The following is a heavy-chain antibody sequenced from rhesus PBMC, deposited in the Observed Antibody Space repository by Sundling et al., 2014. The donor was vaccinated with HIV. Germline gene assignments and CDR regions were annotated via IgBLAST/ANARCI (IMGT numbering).Heavy chain of an antibody. D-gene: IGHD2-2*01. CDR2: IHGSSGNT. CDR3: AREPVVVYAWVDD. CDR1: GGSISGDYY. J-gene: IGHJ4*01. V-gene: IGHV4S9*01. Sequence: QVQLQDSGPGLVKPSETLSLTCAVSGGSISGDYYWNWIRQSPGKGLEWIGNIHGSSGNTYYNPSLKSRVTISKDTSKNQFSLKLSSVTAADTAVYYCAREPVVVYAWVDDWGQGVLVTVSS.